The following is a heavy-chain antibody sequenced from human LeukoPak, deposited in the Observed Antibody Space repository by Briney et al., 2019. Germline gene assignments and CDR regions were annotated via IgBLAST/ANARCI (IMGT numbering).Heavy chain of an antibody. Sequence: PSETLSLTCAVHGGSFSGYYWSWIRQPPGKGLEWIGEINHSGSTNYNPSLKSRVTISVDTSKNQFSLKLSSVTAADTAVYYCARYLIGYSGYDYYYYYYMDVWGKGTTVTVSS. CDR3: ARYLIGYSGYDYYYYYYMDV. D-gene: IGHD5-12*01. CDR1: GGSFSGYY. J-gene: IGHJ6*03. V-gene: IGHV4-34*01. CDR2: INHSGST.